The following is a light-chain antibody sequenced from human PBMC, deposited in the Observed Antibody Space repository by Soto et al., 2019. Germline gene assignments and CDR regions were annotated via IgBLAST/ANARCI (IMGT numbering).Light chain of an antibody. J-gene: IGKJ1*01. CDR3: QQYNSYPWT. CDR2: EAS. V-gene: IGKV3D-15*01. Sequence: EIVLTQSPSTLSSSPGDRATLSCRASQSVGNSLAWYQQKPGQAPGLLIYEASTRATGIPAWFSGSGSGTEFTLTISSLQPDDFATYYCQQYNSYPWTFGQGTKVDIK. CDR1: QSVGNS.